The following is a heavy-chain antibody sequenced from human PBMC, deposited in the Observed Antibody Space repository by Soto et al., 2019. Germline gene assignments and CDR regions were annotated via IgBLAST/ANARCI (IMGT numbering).Heavy chain of an antibody. D-gene: IGHD3-16*02. CDR2: MNPNSGNT. CDR3: ASSGEFDYVWGSYPSSY. J-gene: IGHJ4*02. Sequence: ASVKVSCKASGYTFTSYDINWVRQATGQGLEWMGWMNPNSGNTGYAQKFQGRVTMTRNTSISTAYMELSSLRSEDTAVYYCASSGEFDYVWGSYPSSYWGQGTLVTVSS. V-gene: IGHV1-8*01. CDR1: GYTFTSYD.